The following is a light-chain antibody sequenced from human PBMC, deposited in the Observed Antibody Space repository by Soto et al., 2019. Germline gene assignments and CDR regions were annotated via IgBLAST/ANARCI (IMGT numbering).Light chain of an antibody. CDR3: MQALETPT. V-gene: IGKV2-28*01. CDR1: QSLLHSNGNNY. CDR2: VWV. Sequence: DIGLTQSPLSLPVTPGEPASLSCRSSQSLLHSNGNNYLAWYLQKTGQSPTLLLYVWVNRATGVPHSFSGSGSGTDITLKIDRVEAEDLGVYYCMQALETPTFGQGTRLEI. J-gene: IGKJ5*01.